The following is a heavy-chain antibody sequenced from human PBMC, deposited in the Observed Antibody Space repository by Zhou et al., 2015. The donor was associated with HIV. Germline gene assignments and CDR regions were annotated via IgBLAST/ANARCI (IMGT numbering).Heavy chain of an antibody. D-gene: IGHD3-22*01. J-gene: IGHJ2*01. V-gene: IGHV1-18*01. CDR2: ISTYNGDT. Sequence: QVQLVQSGAEVKKPGASVKVSCKASGYTFNSYGISWVRQAPGQGLEWMGWISTYNGDTNYAQMLQGRVTLTTETSTSTASMELRSLTSDDTAVYYCARLELGYNYDTSGPFDLWGRGTLVTVSS. CDR1: GYTFNSYG. CDR3: ARLELGYNYDTSGPFDL.